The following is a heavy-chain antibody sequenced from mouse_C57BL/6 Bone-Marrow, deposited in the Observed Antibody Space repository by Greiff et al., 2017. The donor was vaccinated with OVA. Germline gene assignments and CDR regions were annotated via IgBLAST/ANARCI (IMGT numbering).Heavy chain of an antibody. D-gene: IGHD1-1*01. CDR1: GYTFTSYW. CDR2: IYPGSGST. Sequence: VQLQQPGAELVKPGASVKMSCKASGYTFTSYWITWVKQRPGQGLEWIGDIYPGSGSTNYNEKFKSKATLTVDTSSSTAYMQLSSLTSEDSAVYYCARPITTVVATDYAMDYWGQGTSVTVSS. V-gene: IGHV1-55*01. J-gene: IGHJ4*01. CDR3: ARPITTVVATDYAMDY.